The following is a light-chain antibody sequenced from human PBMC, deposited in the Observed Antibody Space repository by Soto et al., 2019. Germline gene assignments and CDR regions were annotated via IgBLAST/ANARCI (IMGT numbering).Light chain of an antibody. CDR3: SSYAASNTYV. Sequence: QSVLTQPPSASGSPGQSVTISCTGTSSDVGGYYYVSWYQQHPGKAPKLIIYEVSKRPSGVPDRFAGSKSGNTASLTDSGLQAEDEADYYCSSYAASNTYVFGTGTKVTVL. CDR2: EVS. CDR1: SSDVGGYYY. V-gene: IGLV2-8*01. J-gene: IGLJ1*01.